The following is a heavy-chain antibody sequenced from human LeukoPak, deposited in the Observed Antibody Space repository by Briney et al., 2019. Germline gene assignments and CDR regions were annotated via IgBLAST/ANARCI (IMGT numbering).Heavy chain of an antibody. D-gene: IGHD3-22*01. Sequence: ASLKVSCKVSGYTLTELSMHWVRQAPGKGLDWIGGFDPEDGETINAEKYQSRATMTEDTSTETAYMELSSLRSEDTAVYYCATDRRYYYDSSGYYPYDAFDIWGQGTMVTVSS. CDR2: FDPEDGET. CDR1: GYTLTELS. V-gene: IGHV1-24*01. J-gene: IGHJ3*02. CDR3: ATDRRYYYDSSGYYPYDAFDI.